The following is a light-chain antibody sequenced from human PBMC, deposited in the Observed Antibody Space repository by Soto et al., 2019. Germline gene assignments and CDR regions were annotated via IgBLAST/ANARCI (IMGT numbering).Light chain of an antibody. V-gene: IGKV1-5*03. Sequence: DIQMTQSPSTLSASVGDRVTITCRASQTISSWLAWYQQKPGQAPRLLIYKASSLESAVPSRFSGSGSGTEFTLAISGRQPDDFATYYCQQYNSYPLTCGGGTKVEIK. J-gene: IGKJ4*01. CDR2: KAS. CDR1: QTISSW. CDR3: QQYNSYPLT.